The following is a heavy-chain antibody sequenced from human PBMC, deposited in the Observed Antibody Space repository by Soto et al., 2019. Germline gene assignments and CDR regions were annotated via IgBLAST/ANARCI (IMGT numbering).Heavy chain of an antibody. CDR3: ASYSSGWTPTIDY. V-gene: IGHV3-23*01. J-gene: IGHJ4*02. D-gene: IGHD6-19*01. CDR1: GFTFSSYA. CDR2: ISGSGGST. Sequence: GSLRLSCAASGFTFSSYAMSWVRQAPGKGLEWVSAISGSGGSTYYADSVKGRFTISRDNSKNTLYLKMNSLRAEDTAVYYCASYSSGWTPTIDYWGQGTLVTVSS.